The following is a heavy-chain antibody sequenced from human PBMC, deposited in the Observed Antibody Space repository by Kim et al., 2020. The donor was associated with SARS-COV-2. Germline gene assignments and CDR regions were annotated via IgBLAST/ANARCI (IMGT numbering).Heavy chain of an antibody. CDR2: IYYTGST. J-gene: IGHJ6*04. D-gene: IGHD3-10*01. CDR1: GDSISNYY. Sequence: SETLSLTCSVSGDSISNYYWSWIRQAPGKGLEWIGYIYYTGSTKYNPSLKSRLTISINTSKNQFSLNLSYVTAADTAVYYCARDNYNSGSYYSRASYRGMGVWGAGTTVSVSS. V-gene: IGHV4-59*01. CDR3: ARDNYNSGSYYSRASYRGMGV.